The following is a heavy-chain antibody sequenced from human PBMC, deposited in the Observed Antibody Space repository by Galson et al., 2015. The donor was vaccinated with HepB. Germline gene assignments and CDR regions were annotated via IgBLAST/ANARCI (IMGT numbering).Heavy chain of an antibody. D-gene: IGHD3-10*01. V-gene: IGHV1-69*10. Sequence: SVKVSCKASGGTFSSYAISWVRQAPGQGLEWMGGIIPILGIANYAQKFQGRVTITADKSTSTAYMELSRLRSDDTAVYYCARGGWLMVQGGADAFDIWGQGTMVTVSS. CDR3: ARGGWLMVQGGADAFDI. CDR1: GGTFSSYA. J-gene: IGHJ3*02. CDR2: IIPILGIA.